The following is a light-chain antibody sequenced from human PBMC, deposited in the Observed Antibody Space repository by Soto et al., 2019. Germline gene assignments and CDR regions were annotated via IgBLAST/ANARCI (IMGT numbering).Light chain of an antibody. CDR1: QSLLYSDGNTY. CDR3: MQGTYWPRRT. J-gene: IGKJ1*01. CDR2: KVS. Sequence: DVVMTQSPLSLPVTLGQPASISCRSSQSLLYSDGNTYLSWFQQRPGQSPRRLIYKVSIRDSGVPDRFSGSGSGTDFTLQITRVEAEDVGVYYCMQGTYWPRRTFGQGTKVEIK. V-gene: IGKV2-30*01.